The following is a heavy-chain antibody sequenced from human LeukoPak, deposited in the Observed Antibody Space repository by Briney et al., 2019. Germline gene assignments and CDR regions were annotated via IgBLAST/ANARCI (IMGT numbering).Heavy chain of an antibody. D-gene: IGHD3-16*01. CDR2: INPNSGGT. CDR3: ARVLGGVVDLYYFDY. J-gene: IGHJ4*02. Sequence: GASVKVSCKASGYTFTGYYMHWVRQARGQGLEWRGWINPNSGGTNYAQKFQGRVTMTRDTSISTAYMELSRLRSDDTAVYYCARVLGGVVDLYYFDYWGQGTLVTVSS. V-gene: IGHV1-2*02. CDR1: GYTFTGYY.